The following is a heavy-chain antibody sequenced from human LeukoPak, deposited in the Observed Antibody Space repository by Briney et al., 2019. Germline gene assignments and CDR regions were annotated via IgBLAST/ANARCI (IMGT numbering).Heavy chain of an antibody. J-gene: IGHJ4*02. CDR1: GYTLTELS. V-gene: IGHV1-24*01. Sequence: ASVKVSCKVSGYTLTELSMHWVRQAPGKGLEWMGGFDPEDGETIYAQKFQGRVTMTEDTSTDTAYMELSNLRSEDTAVYYCATAFQVAATYDYWGQGTLVTVSS. D-gene: IGHD2-15*01. CDR3: ATAFQVAATYDY. CDR2: FDPEDGET.